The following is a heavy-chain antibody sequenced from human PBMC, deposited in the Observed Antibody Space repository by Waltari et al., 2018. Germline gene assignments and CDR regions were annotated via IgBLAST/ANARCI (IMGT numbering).Heavy chain of an antibody. CDR1: GDSLSNDNYQ. Sequence: QLQLQASGPGLVKPSETLSLTCPVHGDSLSNDNYQRAWVRQPPGKGLEWIGSIYYNGNTYYSPSLKSRVTISVDTSKNQFSLRLSSVTAADTAVYYCTTEYSSSSAYWGQGTLVTVSS. V-gene: IGHV4-39*02. D-gene: IGHD6-6*01. CDR3: TTEYSSSSAY. CDR2: IYYNGNT. J-gene: IGHJ4*02.